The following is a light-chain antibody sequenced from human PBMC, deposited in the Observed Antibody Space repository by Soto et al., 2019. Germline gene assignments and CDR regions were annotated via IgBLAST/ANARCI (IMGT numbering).Light chain of an antibody. CDR1: NSDVGGYNY. V-gene: IGLV2-11*01. Sequence: QSALTQPRSVSGSPGQSVTISCTGTNSDVGGYNYVSWYQQFPGKAPKLLIYDVPERPSWVPDRFSGSKSGDTSSLTISGLQAEDEGHYFCCFYAGGLYSVFGGGTKVTVL. J-gene: IGLJ2*01. CDR2: DVP. CDR3: CFYAGGLYSV.